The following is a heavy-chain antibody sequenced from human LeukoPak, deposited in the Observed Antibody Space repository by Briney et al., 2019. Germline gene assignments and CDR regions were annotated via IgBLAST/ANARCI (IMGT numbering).Heavy chain of an antibody. V-gene: IGHV1-46*01. D-gene: IGHD3-22*01. CDR3: ARDRYYDSSGYYTFDY. Sequence: ASVTVSCKASGYTFTSYYMHWVRQAPGQGLEWMGIINPSGGSTSYAQKFQGRVTMTRDMSTSTVYMELSSLRSEDTAVYYCARDRYYDSSGYYTFDYWGQGTLVTVSS. J-gene: IGHJ4*02. CDR1: GYTFTSYY. CDR2: INPSGGST.